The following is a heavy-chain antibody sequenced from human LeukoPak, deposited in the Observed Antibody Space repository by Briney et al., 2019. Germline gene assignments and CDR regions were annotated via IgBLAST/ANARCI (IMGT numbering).Heavy chain of an antibody. J-gene: IGHJ4*02. Sequence: GGSLRLSCAASGFTVSSNYMTWVRQAPGKGLEWVSVIYSGGSTYYADSVKGRFTISRDNSKNTLYLQMNSLRAEDTAVYYCARDDVAVAGTDYWGQGALVTVSS. V-gene: IGHV3-53*01. CDR2: IYSGGST. D-gene: IGHD6-19*01. CDR3: ARDDVAVAGTDY. CDR1: GFTVSSNY.